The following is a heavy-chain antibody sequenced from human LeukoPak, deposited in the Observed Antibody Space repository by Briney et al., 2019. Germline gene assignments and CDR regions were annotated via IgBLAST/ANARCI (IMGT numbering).Heavy chain of an antibody. CDR3: APDCGGDCYEY. CDR2: ISYDGSNK. J-gene: IGHJ4*02. D-gene: IGHD2-21*01. V-gene: IGHV3-30*03. Sequence: PGGSLRLSCAASGFTFSIYGMRWVRQAPGKGLEWVAVISYDGSNKYYADSVKGRFTISRDNSKNTLYLQMNSLRAEDTAVYYCAPDCGGDCYEYWGQGTLVTVSP. CDR1: GFTFSIYG.